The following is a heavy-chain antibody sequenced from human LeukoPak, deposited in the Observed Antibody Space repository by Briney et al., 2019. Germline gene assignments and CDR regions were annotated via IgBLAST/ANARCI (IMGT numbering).Heavy chain of an antibody. CDR1: GYTFTSYD. V-gene: IGHV1-8*02. CDR3: ARDSDYYDSSGYYYSGRAFDI. CDR2: MNPNSGNT. J-gene: IGHJ3*02. Sequence: ASVKVSCKASGYTFTSYDINWVRQATGQGLEWMGWMNPNSGNTGYAQKFQGRVTMTRDTSTSTVYMELSSLRSEDTAVYYCARDSDYYDSSGYYYSGRAFDIWGQGTMVTVSS. D-gene: IGHD3-22*01.